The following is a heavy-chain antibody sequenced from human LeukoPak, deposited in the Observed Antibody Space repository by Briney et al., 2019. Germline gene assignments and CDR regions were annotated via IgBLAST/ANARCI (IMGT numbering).Heavy chain of an antibody. CDR1: GFTFSTYW. J-gene: IGHJ3*02. Sequence: GGSLRLSCAASGFTFSTYWMSWVRQAPGKGLEWLANINQDGSETYYVDSVKGRFTISRDNAKNSVYLQMSSLRAEDTAIFYCARGLCSAGDYYPDRAFDIWGQGTMVTVSS. CDR2: INQDGSET. D-gene: IGHD2-21*02. V-gene: IGHV3-7*03. CDR3: ARGLCSAGDYYPDRAFDI.